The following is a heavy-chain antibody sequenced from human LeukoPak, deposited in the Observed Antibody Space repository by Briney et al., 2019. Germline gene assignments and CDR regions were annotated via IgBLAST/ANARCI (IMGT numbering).Heavy chain of an antibody. Sequence: GGSLRLSCAASGFKFDDYTMHWVRQAPGKGLQWVSLIDGDGSTYYIDSVKGRFTISRDNRKNSLYLQMNSLRPEDTALYYCSRDVSVDWGQGTLVTVSS. J-gene: IGHJ4*02. CDR2: IDGDGST. CDR3: SRDVSVD. D-gene: IGHD5/OR15-5a*01. CDR1: GFKFDDYT. V-gene: IGHV3-43*01.